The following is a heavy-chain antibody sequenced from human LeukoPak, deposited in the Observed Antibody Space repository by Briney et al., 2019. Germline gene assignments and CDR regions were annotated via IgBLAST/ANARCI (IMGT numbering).Heavy chain of an antibody. D-gene: IGHD4-17*01. Sequence: GGSLRLSCAASGFTFSSYWMSWVRQAPGKGLEWVANIKQDGSEKYYVDSVKGRFTISRDNSKNTLYLQMNSLRVEDTAVYYCAKPLTGGATADAFDIWGQGTMVTVSS. CDR1: GFTFSSYW. J-gene: IGHJ3*02. V-gene: IGHV3-7*03. CDR2: IKQDGSEK. CDR3: AKPLTGGATADAFDI.